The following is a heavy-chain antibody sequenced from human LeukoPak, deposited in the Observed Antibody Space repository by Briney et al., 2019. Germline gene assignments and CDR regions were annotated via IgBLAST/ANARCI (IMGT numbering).Heavy chain of an antibody. V-gene: IGHV1-18*01. Sequence: ASVKVSCKTSGYTFSSYAMSWVRQAPGQGLEWMGWISAYNGNTNYAQKLQGRVTMTTDTSTSTAYMELRSLRSDDTAVYYCARAGYQFFFSPNDALDVWGQGTMVTVSS. CDR1: GYTFSSYA. D-gene: IGHD2-15*01. CDR3: ARAGYQFFFSPNDALDV. CDR2: ISAYNGNT. J-gene: IGHJ3*01.